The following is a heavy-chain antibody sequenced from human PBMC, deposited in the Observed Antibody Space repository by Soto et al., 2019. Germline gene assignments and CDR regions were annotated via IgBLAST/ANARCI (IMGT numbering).Heavy chain of an antibody. CDR3: AKGFYGSGSYYNERAFDS. CDR1: GVTFSNYG. V-gene: IGHV3-23*01. CDR2: ISGSGDFT. Sequence: GGSLRLSCAASGVTFSNYGMSWVRQTPGKGLEWVSVISGSGDFTYYADSVKGRFTISRDNPKNTIYLQMNSLRAEDTAVYYCAKGFYGSGSYYNERAFDSWGQGTLVTVSS. D-gene: IGHD3-10*01. J-gene: IGHJ4*02.